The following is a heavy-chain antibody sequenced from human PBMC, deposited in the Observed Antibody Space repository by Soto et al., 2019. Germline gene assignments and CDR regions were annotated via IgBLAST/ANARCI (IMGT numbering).Heavy chain of an antibody. CDR3: ASPGLELRDYYMDV. CDR2: IYYSGST. CDR1: GGSISSYY. V-gene: IGHV4-59*01. Sequence: SETLSLTCTVSGGSISSYYWSWIRQPPGKGLEWIGYIYYSGSTNYNPSLKSRVTMSVDTSKNQFSLKLSSVTAADTAVYYCASPGLELRDYYMDVWGKGTTVTVSS. D-gene: IGHD1-7*01. J-gene: IGHJ6*03.